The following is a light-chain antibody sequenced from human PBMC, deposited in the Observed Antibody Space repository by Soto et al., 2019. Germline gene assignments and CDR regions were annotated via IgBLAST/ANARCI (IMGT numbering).Light chain of an antibody. CDR3: MQALQTPIT. Sequence: DIVMTQSPLSLPVTPGEPAYISCRSSQSLLHSNGYNYLDWYLQKPGQSPQLLIYLGSNRASGVPEKFSGSGSGTDFTLKISRVEAADVGFYYCMQALQTPITFGGGTKVAIK. V-gene: IGKV2-28*01. CDR1: QSLLHSNGYNY. J-gene: IGKJ4*01. CDR2: LGS.